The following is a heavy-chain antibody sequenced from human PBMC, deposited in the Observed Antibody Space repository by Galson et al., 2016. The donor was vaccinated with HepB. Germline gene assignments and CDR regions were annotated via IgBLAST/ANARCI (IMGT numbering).Heavy chain of an antibody. Sequence: SETLSLTCTVSGGSVTASPYYHAWIRQPPGKGLEWIGTLSYSGSAYYNPSLKSHFTISMGASRNQFSLQLTSVTAADTAVYYCASLFASGRKYDAFDIWGQGTVVTVSS. J-gene: IGHJ3*02. CDR3: ASLFASGRKYDAFDI. D-gene: IGHD3-10*01. CDR1: GGSVTASPYY. CDR2: LSYSGSA. V-gene: IGHV4-39*01.